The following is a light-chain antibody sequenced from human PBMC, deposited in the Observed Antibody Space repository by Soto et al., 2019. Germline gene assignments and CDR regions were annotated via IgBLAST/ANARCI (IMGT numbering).Light chain of an antibody. J-gene: IGKJ1*01. CDR2: RAS. V-gene: IGKV3-15*01. CDR3: HQYNNWPRT. Sequence: EIVMTQSPATLSASPGERATPSGRASQSVSSNLAWYQQNPGQAPRLLIYRASTRSTGIPARFSGSGSGTEFTLTISGLQSEGFAVYYCHQYNNWPRTFGQGTKVEIK. CDR1: QSVSSN.